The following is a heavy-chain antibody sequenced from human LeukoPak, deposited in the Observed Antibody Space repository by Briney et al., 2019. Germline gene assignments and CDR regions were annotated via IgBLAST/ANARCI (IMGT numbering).Heavy chain of an antibody. Sequence: SETLSLTCTVSGGSISSSGYYWAWIRQAPGMGLEWIGRIYTSGNTNYHPSLKSRVTISVDTSKNQFSLKLSSVTAADTAVYYCAREGLNMVRGVIPKEAWGWFDPWGQGTLVTVSS. CDR2: IYTSGNT. J-gene: IGHJ5*02. V-gene: IGHV4-61*02. CDR3: AREGLNMVRGVIPKEAWGWFDP. CDR1: GGSISSSGYY. D-gene: IGHD3-10*01.